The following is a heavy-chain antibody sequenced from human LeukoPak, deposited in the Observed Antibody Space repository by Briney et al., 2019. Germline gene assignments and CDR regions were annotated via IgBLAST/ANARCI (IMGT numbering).Heavy chain of an antibody. CDR1: GGSFSGYY. V-gene: IGHV4-34*01. Sequence: PSETLSLTCAVYGGSFSGYYWSWIRQPPGKGLEWIGEINHSGSTNYNPSLKSRVTISVDTSKNQFSLKLSSATAADTAVYYCARGITIFGVVRINWFDPWGQGTLVTVSS. D-gene: IGHD3-3*01. J-gene: IGHJ5*02. CDR3: ARGITIFGVVRINWFDP. CDR2: INHSGST.